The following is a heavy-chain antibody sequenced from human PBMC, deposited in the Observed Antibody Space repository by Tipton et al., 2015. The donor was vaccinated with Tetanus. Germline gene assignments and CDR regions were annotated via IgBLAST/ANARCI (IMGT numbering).Heavy chain of an antibody. J-gene: IGHJ5*02. Sequence: GLVKPSETLSLTCTVSGGSVRSGDYSWNWIRQPPGKGLEWIASIYFKGDTYYSPSLKSRVAIDVDTSQDLFSLTLASVTAADTAVYYCARHLYGYWFDPWGQGALVTVSS. D-gene: IGHD4-17*01. CDR1: GGSVRSGDYS. CDR2: IYFKGDT. V-gene: IGHV4-39*02. CDR3: ARHLYGYWFDP.